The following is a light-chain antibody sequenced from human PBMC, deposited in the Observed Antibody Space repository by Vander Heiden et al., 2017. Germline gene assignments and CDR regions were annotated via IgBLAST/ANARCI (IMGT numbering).Light chain of an antibody. V-gene: IGKV1-39*01. J-gene: IGKJ2*01. Sequence: DIQMTQSPSSLSAFVGDRVTITCRASQSISSYLNWYQQKPGKAPNLLIFAASSLQSGVPSRFSGSGSGTDFTLTISSLHPEDFATYYCQQSFSTPRTFGQGTKLEIK. CDR3: QQSFSTPRT. CDR2: AAS. CDR1: QSISSY.